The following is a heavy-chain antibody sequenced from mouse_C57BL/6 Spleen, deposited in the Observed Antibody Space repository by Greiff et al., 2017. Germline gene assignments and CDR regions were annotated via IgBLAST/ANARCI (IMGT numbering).Heavy chain of an antibody. D-gene: IGHD2-1*01. CDR2: IDPETGGT. J-gene: IGHJ2*01. CDR1: GYTFTDYE. CDR3: TRYYYGNGFDY. V-gene: IGHV1-15*01. Sequence: VKLMESGAELVRPGASVTLSCKASGYTFTDYEMHWVKQTPVHGLEWIGAIDPETGGTAYNQKFKGKAILTADKSSSTAYMELRSLTSEDSAVYYCTRYYYGNGFDYWGQGTTLTVSS.